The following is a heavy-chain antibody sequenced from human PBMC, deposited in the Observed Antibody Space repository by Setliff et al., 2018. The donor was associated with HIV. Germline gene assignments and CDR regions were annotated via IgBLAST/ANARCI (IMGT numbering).Heavy chain of an antibody. J-gene: IGHJ5*02. CDR3: ARGTTPLGWFDP. CDR2: ISAYNVNT. V-gene: IGHV1-18*01. CDR1: GYSFTSYG. D-gene: IGHD2-2*01. Sequence: ASVQVSCKASGYSFTSYGVSWVRQAPGQGLEWMGWISAYNVNTNYAQKLQGRVTMTTDTSTSTAYMELRSLRSDDTAVYYCARGTTPLGWFDPWGQGTLVTVSS.